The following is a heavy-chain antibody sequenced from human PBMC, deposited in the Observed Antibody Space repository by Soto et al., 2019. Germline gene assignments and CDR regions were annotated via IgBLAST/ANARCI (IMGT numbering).Heavy chain of an antibody. V-gene: IGHV1-18*01. Sequence: ASVKVSCKASGYTFTSCCISWVRQAPGQGLEWMGWISPYKGNTNYAQKLQGRVTMTTDTSTSTAYMELRSLRSDDTAVYYCVRDLDGSGSYYTDHWGQGTLVTVSS. CDR2: ISPYKGNT. CDR1: GYTFTSCC. J-gene: IGHJ4*02. CDR3: VRDLDGSGSYYTDH. D-gene: IGHD3-10*01.